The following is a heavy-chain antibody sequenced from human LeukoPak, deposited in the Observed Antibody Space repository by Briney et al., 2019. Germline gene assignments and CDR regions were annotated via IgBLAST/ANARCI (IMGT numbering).Heavy chain of an antibody. CDR3: ARGGAQLAAVLGV. CDR1: GGSISSYY. V-gene: IGHV4-59*01. D-gene: IGHD6-13*01. Sequence: PSETLSLTCTVSGGSISSYYWSWIRQPPGKGLEWIGYIYYSGSTKYNPSLKSRVTISVDTSKNQFSLKLSSVTAADTAVYYCARGGAQLAAVLGVWGQGTLVTVSS. CDR2: IYYSGST. J-gene: IGHJ4*02.